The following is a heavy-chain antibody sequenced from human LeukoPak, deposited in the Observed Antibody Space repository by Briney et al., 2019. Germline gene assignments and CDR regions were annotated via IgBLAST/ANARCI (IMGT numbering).Heavy chain of an antibody. CDR2: VYYTGST. D-gene: IGHD3-10*01. CDR3: ARGYGSGSYNY. CDR1: GGSISSYY. V-gene: IGHV4-59*12. Sequence: SETLSLTCTVSGGSISSYYWSWIRQPPGKGLEWIGYVYYTGSTNYNPSLKSRVTISIDTSKNQFSLKLSSVTAADTAVYYCARGYGSGSYNYWGQGTLVTVSS. J-gene: IGHJ4*02.